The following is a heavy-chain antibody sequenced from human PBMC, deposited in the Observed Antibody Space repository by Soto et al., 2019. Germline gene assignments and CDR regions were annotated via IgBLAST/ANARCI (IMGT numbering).Heavy chain of an antibody. J-gene: IGHJ6*01. V-gene: IGHV3-30-3*01. D-gene: IGHD6-19*01. CDR1: GFTFSSYA. Sequence: QVQLVESGGGVVQPGRSLRLSCAASGFTFSSYAMHWVRQAPGKGLEWVAVISYDGSNKYYADSVKGRFTISRDNSKNTLYLQMNSLRAEDTAVYYCASRGSSGWFYYYYGMDVW. CDR3: ASRGSSGWFYYYYGMDV. CDR2: ISYDGSNK.